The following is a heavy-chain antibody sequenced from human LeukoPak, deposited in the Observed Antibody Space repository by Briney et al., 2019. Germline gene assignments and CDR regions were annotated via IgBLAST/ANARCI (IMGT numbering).Heavy chain of an antibody. CDR2: IYHSGST. D-gene: IGHD5-18*01. CDR3: ASSSEQLRRFDY. V-gene: IGHV4-38-2*02. Sequence: SETLSLTCTVSGYSISSGYYWGWIRQPPGKGLEWIGSIYHSGSTYYNPSLKSRVTISVDTSKNQFSLKLSSVTAADTAVYYCASSSEQLRRFDYWGQGTLVTVSS. CDR1: GYSISSGYY. J-gene: IGHJ4*02.